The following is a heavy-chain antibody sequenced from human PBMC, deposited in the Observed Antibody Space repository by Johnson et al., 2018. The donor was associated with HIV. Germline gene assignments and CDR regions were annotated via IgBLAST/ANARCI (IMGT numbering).Heavy chain of an antibody. CDR3: ARVGGSSWSDAFDI. CDR2: IRSKAYGGTR. D-gene: IGHD6-13*01. J-gene: IGHJ3*02. Sequence: VQLVESGGGLVQPGRSLRLSCIASGFTFGDYAMNWVRQAPGKGLEWVGFIRSKAYGGTREYAASVKGRFTISRDDSKSIAHLQMNSLKTEDTAVYYCARVGGSSWSDAFDIWGQGTMVTVSS. CDR1: GFTFGDYA. V-gene: IGHV3-49*04.